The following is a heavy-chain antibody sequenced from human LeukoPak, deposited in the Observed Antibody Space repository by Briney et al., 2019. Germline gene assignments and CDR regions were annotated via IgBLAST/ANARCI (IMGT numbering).Heavy chain of an antibody. CDR3: TRVVPAAPGFYYYYDYMDV. J-gene: IGHJ6*03. V-gene: IGHV3-73*01. CDR2: IRGKAYSYAT. CDR1: GFSFSGSA. Sequence: WGSLRLPCAPYGFSFSGSAMYWVRQASGAGLEWVGRIRGKAYSYATAYAASVKGRFTISRDDSKNTAYLQMNSLKTEDAAVYYCTRVVPAAPGFYYYYDYMDVWGKGTTVTVSS. D-gene: IGHD2-2*01.